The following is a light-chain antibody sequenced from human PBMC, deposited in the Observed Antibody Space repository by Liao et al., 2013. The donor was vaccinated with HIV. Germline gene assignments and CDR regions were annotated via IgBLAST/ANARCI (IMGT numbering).Light chain of an antibody. V-gene: IGLV3-1*01. CDR1: KLGAKY. CDR2: QDS. J-gene: IGLJ2*01. Sequence: SYELTQPPSVSVSPGQTASITCSGDKLGAKYACWYQQKPGQSPVLVIYQDSKRPSGIPERFSGSNSANTATLTISRAEAGDEADYYCQVWDSSSDVVFGGGTKLTVL. CDR3: QVWDSSSDVV.